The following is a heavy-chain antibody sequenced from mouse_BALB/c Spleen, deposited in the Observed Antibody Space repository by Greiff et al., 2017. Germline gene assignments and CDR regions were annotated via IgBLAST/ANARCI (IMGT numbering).Heavy chain of an antibody. Sequence: EVKLVESGGGLVQPGGSRKLSCAASGFTFSDYGMAWVRQAPGKGPEWVAFISNLAYSIYYADTVTGRFTISRENAKNTLYLEMSSLRSEDTAMYYCARAYDYDDAMDYWGQGTSVTVSS. CDR3: ARAYDYDDAMDY. D-gene: IGHD2-4*01. V-gene: IGHV5-15*02. CDR1: GFTFSDYG. CDR2: ISNLAYSI. J-gene: IGHJ4*01.